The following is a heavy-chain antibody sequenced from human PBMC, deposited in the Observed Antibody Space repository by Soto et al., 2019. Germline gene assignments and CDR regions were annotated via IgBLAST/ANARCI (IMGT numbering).Heavy chain of an antibody. CDR2: ISGSGIST. V-gene: IGHV3-23*01. J-gene: IGHJ6*02. CDR1: GFTFSNYA. CDR3: ARSSDGFYYYAGMDV. Sequence: PGGSLRLSCAASGFTFSNYAMSWVRQAPGKGLEWVSAISGSGISTYYADSVKGRFTISRDNSKTTLYLQMDSLRAEDTALYYCARSSDGFYYYAGMDVWGQGTTVTVSS.